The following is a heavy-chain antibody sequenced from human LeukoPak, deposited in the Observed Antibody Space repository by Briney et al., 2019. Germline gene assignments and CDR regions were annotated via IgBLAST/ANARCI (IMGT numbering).Heavy chain of an antibody. V-gene: IGHV1-2*02. CDR1: GYTSTGYY. D-gene: IGHD6-13*01. CDR3: ASRIAAAGSLTGRTGVGWFDP. Sequence: AAVKVSSKASGYTSTGYYMQWVRQAPRQGLEWMGWINPNNGGTNYAQKFQGRVTMTRDTSISTAYMELSRLRSDDTAVYYCASRIAAAGSLTGRTGVGWFDPWGQGTLVTVSS. J-gene: IGHJ5*02. CDR2: INPNNGGT.